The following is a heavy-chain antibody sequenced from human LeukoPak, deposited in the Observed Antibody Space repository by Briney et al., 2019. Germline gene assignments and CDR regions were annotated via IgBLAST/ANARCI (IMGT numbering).Heavy chain of an antibody. CDR1: GYSFTSYW. D-gene: IGHD6-13*01. Sequence: GESLKISCKGSGYSFTSYWIGWVRQMPGKGLEWMGIIYPGDSDTRYSPSFQGQVTISADKSISTTYLQWSSLKASDTAMYYCARRYSSSWYYFDYWGQGTLVTVSS. V-gene: IGHV5-51*01. J-gene: IGHJ4*02. CDR3: ARRYSSSWYYFDY. CDR2: IYPGDSDT.